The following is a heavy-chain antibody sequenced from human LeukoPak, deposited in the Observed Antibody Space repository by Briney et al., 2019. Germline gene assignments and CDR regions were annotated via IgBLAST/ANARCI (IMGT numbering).Heavy chain of an antibody. CDR2: ISSSSSYI. Sequence: SGGSLRLSCAASGFTFSSYSMNWVRQAPGKGLEWVSSISSSSSYIYYADSVKGRFTISRDNAKNSLYLQMNSLRAEDTAVYYCAREGDYGDYVFDYWGQGTLVTVSS. CDR3: AREGDYGDYVFDY. J-gene: IGHJ4*02. CDR1: GFTFSSYS. V-gene: IGHV3-21*01. D-gene: IGHD4-17*01.